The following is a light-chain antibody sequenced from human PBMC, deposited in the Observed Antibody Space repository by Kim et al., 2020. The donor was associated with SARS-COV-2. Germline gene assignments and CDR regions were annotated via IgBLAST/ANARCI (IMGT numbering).Light chain of an antibody. V-gene: IGKV3-11*01. J-gene: IGKJ5*01. CDR1: QSVRSY. CDR3: QQRSNWLIT. Sequence: EIVLTQSPATLSLFPGERATLSCRASQSVRSYLAWYQQKPGQAPRLLIYDASNRATGIPAMFSGSGSGTDFTLTISSLEPEDFAVYYCQQRSNWLITFGQGTRLEIK. CDR2: DAS.